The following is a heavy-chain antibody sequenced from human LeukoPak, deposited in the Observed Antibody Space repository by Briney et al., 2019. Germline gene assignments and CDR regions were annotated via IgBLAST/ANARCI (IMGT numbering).Heavy chain of an antibody. D-gene: IGHD6-19*01. CDR2: INSDGSST. CDR3: AREGVAGTVWVYY. V-gene: IGHV3-74*01. Sequence: GGSLRLSCAASGFTFSSYWMHWVRQALGKGLVWVSRINSDGSSTSYADSVKGRFTISRDNAKNTLYLQMNSLRAEDTAVYYCAREGVAGTVWVYYWGQGTLVTVSS. CDR1: GFTFSSYW. J-gene: IGHJ4*02.